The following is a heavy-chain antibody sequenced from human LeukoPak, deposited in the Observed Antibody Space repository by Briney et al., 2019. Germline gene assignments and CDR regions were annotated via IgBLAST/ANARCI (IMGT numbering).Heavy chain of an antibody. V-gene: IGHV3-23*01. Sequence: GGSLRLSCAASGFTFTNYAMSWVRQAPGKGLEWVSGISGSGGNTHYADSVKGRFTISRDNSKNTLYLQMNSLRAEDTAVYYCAKDLVATTGYWGQGTLVTVSS. CDR1: GFTFTNYA. CDR3: AKDLVATTGY. J-gene: IGHJ4*02. CDR2: ISGSGGNT. D-gene: IGHD1-26*01.